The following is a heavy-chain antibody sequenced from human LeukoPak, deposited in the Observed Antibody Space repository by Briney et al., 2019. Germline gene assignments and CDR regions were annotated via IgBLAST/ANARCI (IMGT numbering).Heavy chain of an antibody. Sequence: PSETLSLTCTVSGGSLSSSPYYWGWIRQPPGKGLECIGSIYYSGRTSYNPSLKGRVTMSVDTSKNQFSLNLSSVTAADTAVYYCARHQALTGTFDYWGQGTLVTVSS. CDR1: GGSLSSSPYY. D-gene: IGHD1-20*01. J-gene: IGHJ4*02. CDR3: ARHQALTGTFDY. CDR2: IYYSGRT. V-gene: IGHV4-39*01.